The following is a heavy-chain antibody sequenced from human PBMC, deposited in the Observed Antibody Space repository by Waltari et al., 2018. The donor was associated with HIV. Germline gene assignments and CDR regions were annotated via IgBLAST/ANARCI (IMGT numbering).Heavy chain of an antibody. CDR3: AREGEGTWEWHAFDV. CDR2: IANDGNNK. V-gene: IGHV3-30-3*01. CDR1: AFPFSLFT. J-gene: IGHJ3*01. Sequence: QVQLVESVGGVVQPGRSLRLSCSASAFPFSLFTIHWFRQAPGKGLEWVAVIANDGNNKYYAESVKGRCTISRDNSKNTLYLQMNSLRVEDTALYYCAREGEGTWEWHAFDVWGQETMVTVSS. D-gene: IGHD1-26*01.